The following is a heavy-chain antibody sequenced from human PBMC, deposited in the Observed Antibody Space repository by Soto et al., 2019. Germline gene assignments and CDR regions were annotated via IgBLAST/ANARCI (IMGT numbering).Heavy chain of an antibody. D-gene: IGHD5-12*01. V-gene: IGHV1-46*01. CDR1: GYTLTSYY. CDR3: ARGGGGDVDIVATMGY. Sequence: GASVKVSCKASGYTLTSYYMHWLRQAPGQGLEWMGIINPSGGSTSYAQKFQGRVTMTRDTSTSTVYMELSSLRSEDTAVYYCARGGGGDVDIVATMGYWGQGTLVTVSS. J-gene: IGHJ4*02. CDR2: INPSGGST.